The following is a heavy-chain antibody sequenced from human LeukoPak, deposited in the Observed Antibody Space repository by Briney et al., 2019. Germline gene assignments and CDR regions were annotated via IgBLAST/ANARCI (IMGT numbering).Heavy chain of an antibody. CDR2: INHSGST. CDR3: ARSGYSYGWQLSSYYFDY. V-gene: IGHV4-34*01. Sequence: PSETLSLTCAVYGGSFSGYYWSWIRQPPGKGLEWIGEINHSGSTNYNPSLKSRVTISVDTSKNQFSLKLSSVTAADTAVYYCARSGYSYGWQLSSYYFDYWGQGTLVTVSS. J-gene: IGHJ4*02. D-gene: IGHD5-18*01. CDR1: GGSFSGYY.